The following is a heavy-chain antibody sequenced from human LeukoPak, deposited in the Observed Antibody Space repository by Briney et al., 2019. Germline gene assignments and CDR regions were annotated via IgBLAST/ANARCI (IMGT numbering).Heavy chain of an antibody. CDR2: ISYDGSNK. Sequence: HXVRXAXDXGLEWVAVISYDGSNKYYADSVKGRFTISRDNSKNTLYLQMNSLRADDTAVYYCARDRDSSGWYEGFDYWGQGTLVTVSS. D-gene: IGHD6-19*01. J-gene: IGHJ4*02. V-gene: IGHV3-30-3*01. CDR3: ARDRDSSGWYEGFDY.